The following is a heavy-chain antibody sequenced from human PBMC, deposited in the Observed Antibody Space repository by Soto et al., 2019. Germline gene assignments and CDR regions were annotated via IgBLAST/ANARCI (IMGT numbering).Heavy chain of an antibody. CDR2: IYYSGST. J-gene: IGHJ4*02. CDR1: GGSISSSSYF. CDR3: ARDHQGDGYNSWVYIDY. Sequence: SETLSLTCTVSGGSISSSSYFWGWIRQPPGKGLEWIGSIYYSGSTYYNPSLKSRVTVSVDTSKNQFSLKLSSVTAADTAVYYCARDHQGDGYNSWVYIDYWGQGTLVTVSS. D-gene: IGHD5-12*01. V-gene: IGHV4-39*07.